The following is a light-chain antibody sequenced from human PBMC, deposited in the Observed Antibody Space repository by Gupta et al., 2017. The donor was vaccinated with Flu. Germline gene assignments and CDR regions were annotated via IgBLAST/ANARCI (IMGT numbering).Light chain of an antibody. CDR1: SSDVGAYHY. CDR2: EVS. Sequence: QSALTQPPSASGSPGQSVTISCTGTSSDVGAYHYVSWYQQHPGKAPKLIIHEVSKRPSGVPDRFSGSKSGNTASLTVSGLQAEDEADYYCSSYAGSNMDVFGTGTKVTVL. CDR3: SSYAGSNMDV. J-gene: IGLJ1*01. V-gene: IGLV2-8*01.